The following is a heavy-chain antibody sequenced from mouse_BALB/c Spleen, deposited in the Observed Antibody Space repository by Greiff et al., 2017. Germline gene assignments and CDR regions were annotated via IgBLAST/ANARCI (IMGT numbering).Heavy chain of an antibody. CDR2: ISSGGST. CDR3: ARGELSYWYFDV. D-gene: IGHD1-1*01. CDR1: GFTFSSYA. V-gene: IGHV5-6-5*01. J-gene: IGHJ1*01. Sequence: EVKLVESGGGLVQPGGSRKLSCAASGFTFSSYAMSWVRQTPEKRLEWVASISSGGSTYYPDSVKGRFTISRDNARNILYLQMSSLRSEDTAMYYCARGELSYWYFDVWGAGTTVTVSS.